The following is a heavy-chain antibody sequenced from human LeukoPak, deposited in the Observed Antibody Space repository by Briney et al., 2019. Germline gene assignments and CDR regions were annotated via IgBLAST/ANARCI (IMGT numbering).Heavy chain of an antibody. D-gene: IGHD1-20*01. Sequence: ASVKVSCKASGYTFTSYDINWVRQATGQGLEWMGWMNPNSGNTGYAQKFQGRVTMTRNTSISTAYMELSSLRSEDTAVYYCARAHNWNPNWFDPWGQGTLVTVSS. V-gene: IGHV1-8*01. J-gene: IGHJ5*02. CDR1: GYTFTSYD. CDR3: ARAHNWNPNWFDP. CDR2: MNPNSGNT.